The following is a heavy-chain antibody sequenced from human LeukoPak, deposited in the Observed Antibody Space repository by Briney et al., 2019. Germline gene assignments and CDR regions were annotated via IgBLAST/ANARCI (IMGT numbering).Heavy chain of an antibody. V-gene: IGHV4-4*07. D-gene: IGHD3-22*01. J-gene: IGHJ4*02. CDR3: ARDGYYYDSSGYYF. CDR1: GGSISSYY. Sequence: SETLSLTCTVSGGSISSYYWSWIRQPAGKGLEWIGRIYTTGITNYSPSLKSRVTMSVDTSKNQFSLKLTSVTAADTAVYYCARDGYYYDSSGYYFWGQGTLVTVSS. CDR2: IYTTGIT.